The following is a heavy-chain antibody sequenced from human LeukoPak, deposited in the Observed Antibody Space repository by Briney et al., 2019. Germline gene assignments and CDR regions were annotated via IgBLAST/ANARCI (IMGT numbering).Heavy chain of an antibody. D-gene: IGHD3-22*01. V-gene: IGHV3-11*01. CDR1: GFTFSDYY. Sequence: GGSLRLSCAASGFTFSDYYMSWIRQAPGKGLEWVSYISSSGSTIYYADSVKGRFTISRDNAKNSLYLQMNSLRAEDTAVYYCARFEHDSSGYGFYYYYYYMDVWGKGTTVTISS. CDR3: ARFEHDSSGYGFYYYYYYMDV. J-gene: IGHJ6*03. CDR2: ISSSGSTI.